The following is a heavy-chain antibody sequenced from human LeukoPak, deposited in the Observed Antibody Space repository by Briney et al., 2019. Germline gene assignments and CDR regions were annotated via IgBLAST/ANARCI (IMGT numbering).Heavy chain of an antibody. V-gene: IGHV1-69*05. CDR1: GYTFTSYA. D-gene: IGHD6-13*01. CDR2: IIPIFGTA. J-gene: IGHJ4*02. Sequence: ASVKVSCXASGYTFTSYAISWVRQAPGQGLEWMGRIIPIFGTANYAQKFQGRVTITTDESTSTAYMELSSLRSEDTAVYYCARDRPYSSSWYYWGQGTLVTVSS. CDR3: ARDRPYSSSWYY.